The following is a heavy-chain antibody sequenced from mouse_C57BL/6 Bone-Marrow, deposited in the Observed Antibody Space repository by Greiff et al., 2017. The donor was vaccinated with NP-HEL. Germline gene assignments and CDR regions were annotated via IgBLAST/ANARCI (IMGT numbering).Heavy chain of an antibody. D-gene: IGHD2-4*01. CDR3: ARGRLRGDYYAMDY. J-gene: IGHJ4*01. Sequence: EVQLQQSGPELVKPGASVKISCKASGYTFTDYYMNWVKQSHGKSLEWIGDINPNNGGTSYNQKFKGKATLTVDKSSSTAYMELRSLTSEDSAVYYCARGRLRGDYYAMDYWGQGTSVTVSS. CDR2: INPNNGGT. CDR1: GYTFTDYY. V-gene: IGHV1-26*01.